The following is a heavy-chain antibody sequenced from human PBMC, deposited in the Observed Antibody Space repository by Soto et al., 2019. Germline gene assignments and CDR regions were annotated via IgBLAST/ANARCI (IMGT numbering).Heavy chain of an antibody. D-gene: IGHD6-19*01. Sequence: GASVKVSCKASGYGFNDFGITWVRLAPGQGLEWMGWSSGNEGNTNYAQKFQGRVTVTTDTSTNTAYMELRSLRFDDTAVYYCARYQPDRNGWHFYYYGLDVWGQGTTVTVSS. J-gene: IGHJ6*02. V-gene: IGHV1-18*01. CDR2: SSGNEGNT. CDR1: GYGFNDFG. CDR3: ARYQPDRNGWHFYYYGLDV.